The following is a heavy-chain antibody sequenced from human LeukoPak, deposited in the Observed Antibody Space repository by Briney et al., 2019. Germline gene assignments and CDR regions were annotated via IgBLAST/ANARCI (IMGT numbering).Heavy chain of an antibody. Sequence: PGGSLRLSCAASGFTFSSYGMHWVRQAPGKGLEWVAVIWYDGSNKYYADSVKGRFTISRDNSKNTLYLQMNSLRAEDTAVYYCARGQMVQGVIYYFDYWGQGALVTVSS. J-gene: IGHJ4*02. CDR2: IWYDGSNK. CDR1: GFTFSSYG. CDR3: ARGQMVQGVIYYFDY. V-gene: IGHV3-33*01. D-gene: IGHD3-10*01.